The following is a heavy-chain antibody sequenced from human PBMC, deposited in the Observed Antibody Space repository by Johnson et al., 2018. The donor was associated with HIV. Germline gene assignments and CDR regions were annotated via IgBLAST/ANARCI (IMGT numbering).Heavy chain of an antibody. CDR3: AREGEYCTGGSCYNAFDI. J-gene: IGHJ3*02. CDR2: IKQDGSEK. V-gene: IGHV3-7*05. CDR1: GFTFTNFW. D-gene: IGHD2-15*01. Sequence: VQVLESGGGLVQPGGSLRLSCEASGFTFTNFWMSWVRQAPGKGLEWVADIKQDGSEKYYLDPVKGRFTISRDNAKKSLYLQINSLRAEDTALYYCAREGEYCTGGSCYNAFDIWGQGTMVIVSS.